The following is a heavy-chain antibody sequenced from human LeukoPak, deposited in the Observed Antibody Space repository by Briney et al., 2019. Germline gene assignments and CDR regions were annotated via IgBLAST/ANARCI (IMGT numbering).Heavy chain of an antibody. V-gene: IGHV3-23*01. CDR1: GFIFRDYA. Sequence: PGGSRRLSCVASGFIFRDYAMGWVRQAPGKGLEWVSTISKSGDGMFYADSVKGRFTISRGNSKNTLNMHLNSLRAEDTAVYYCAKHNGWELHDYRFDYWGQGTLVTVSS. CDR2: ISKSGDGM. J-gene: IGHJ4*02. D-gene: IGHD2-15*01. CDR3: AKHNGWELHDYRFDY.